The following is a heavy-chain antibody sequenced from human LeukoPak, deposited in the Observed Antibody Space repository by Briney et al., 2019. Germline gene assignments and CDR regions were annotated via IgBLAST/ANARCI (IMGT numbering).Heavy chain of an antibody. CDR2: VSAYDEDT. CDR1: GYTFITYS. V-gene: IGHV1-18*01. J-gene: IGHJ4*02. CDR3: ARDCIGCHGFDY. D-gene: IGHD2-15*01. Sequence: ASVKVSCKASGYTFITYSISWGRQAPGQRLEWMGWVSAYDEDTNYVQKYQGRVSMTTDTSTSTAYMELRSLRSDDTAVYYCARDCIGCHGFDYWGQGTLVTVAS.